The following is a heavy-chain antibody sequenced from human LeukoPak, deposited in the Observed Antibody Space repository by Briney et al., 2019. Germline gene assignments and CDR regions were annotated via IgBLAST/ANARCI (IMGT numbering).Heavy chain of an antibody. V-gene: IGHV1-18*01. J-gene: IGHJ3*02. D-gene: IGHD3-3*01. CDR2: ISAYNGNT. CDR1: GYTFTSYG. CDR3: ARSPASGYYDFWSGYYRDDAFDI. Sequence: ASVKVSCKASGYTFTSYGISWVRQAPGQGLEWMGWISAYNGNTNYAQKLQGRVTMTTDTSTSTAYMELRSLRSDDTAVYYCARSPASGYYDFWSGYYRDDAFDIWGQGTMVTVSS.